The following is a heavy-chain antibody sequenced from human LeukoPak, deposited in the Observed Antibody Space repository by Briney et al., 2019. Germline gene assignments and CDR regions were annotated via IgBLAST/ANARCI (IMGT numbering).Heavy chain of an antibody. D-gene: IGHD3-22*01. Sequence: ETLSLTCAVYGGSFSGYYWSWIRQPPGKGLEWIGYIYYSGSTNYNPSLKSRVTISVDTSKNQFSLKLSSVTAADTAVYYCARSTFYFDSRRGYFGYWGQGTLVTVSS. CDR1: GGSFSGYY. V-gene: IGHV4-59*01. CDR2: IYYSGST. J-gene: IGHJ4*02. CDR3: ARSTFYFDSRRGYFGY.